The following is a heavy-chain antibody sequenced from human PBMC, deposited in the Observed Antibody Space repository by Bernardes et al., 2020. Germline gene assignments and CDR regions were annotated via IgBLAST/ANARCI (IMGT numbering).Heavy chain of an antibody. CDR2: LIPMFGSA. CDR3: ARGAYGGKSGLIYYYYYMDV. CDR1: GGTFSSYA. Sequence: SVKVSCKASGGTFSSYAISWVRQAPGQGLEWMGGLIPMFGSANYAQKFQGRVTITADESRTTAYMELSSLRSEDTAVYFCARGAYGGKSGLIYYYYYMDVWGKGTTVTVSS. V-gene: IGHV1-69*13. J-gene: IGHJ6*03. D-gene: IGHD4-17*01.